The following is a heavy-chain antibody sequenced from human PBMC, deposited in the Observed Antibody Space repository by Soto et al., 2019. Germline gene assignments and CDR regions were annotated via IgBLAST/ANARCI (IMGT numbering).Heavy chain of an antibody. Sequence: QITLKESGPTLVKPTQTLTLTCTFSGFSLSTSGVGVGWIRQPPGKDLEWLALIYWDDDKRYSPSLKSRLTINKDSYKNQVVLTTTNMYPVDTATYYCAHLIEVSILDYWGQGTLVTVS. V-gene: IGHV2-5*02. CDR1: GFSLSTSGVG. D-gene: IGHD2-21*01. CDR3: AHLIEVSILDY. J-gene: IGHJ4*02. CDR2: IYWDDDK.